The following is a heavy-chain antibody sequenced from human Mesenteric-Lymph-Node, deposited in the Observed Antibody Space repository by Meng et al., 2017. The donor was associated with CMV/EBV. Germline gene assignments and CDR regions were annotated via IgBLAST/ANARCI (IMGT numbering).Heavy chain of an antibody. V-gene: IGHV4-34*01. D-gene: IGHD3-3*01. Sequence: GSLRLSCAVYGGSFSGYYWSWIRQPPGKGLEWIGEINHSGSTNYNPSLKSRVTISVDTSKNQFSLKLSSVTAADTAVYYCARAVLSYDFWSGYSRGGNWFDPWGQGTLVTVSS. CDR3: ARAVLSYDFWSGYSRGGNWFDP. CDR1: GGSFSGYY. J-gene: IGHJ5*02. CDR2: INHSGST.